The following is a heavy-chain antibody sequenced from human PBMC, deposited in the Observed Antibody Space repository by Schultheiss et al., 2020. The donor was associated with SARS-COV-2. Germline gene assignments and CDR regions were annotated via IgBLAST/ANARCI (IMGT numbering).Heavy chain of an antibody. J-gene: IGHJ5*02. CDR2: IYYSGST. Sequence: SETLSLTCTVSGGSISSGDYYWSWIRQHPGKGLEWIGYIYYSGSTYYNPSLKSRVTISVDTSKNQFSLKLSSVTAADTAVYYCARGLRWNWFDPWGQGTLVTVSS. CDR3: ARGLRWNWFDP. V-gene: IGHV4-30-4*08. CDR1: GGSISSGDYY. D-gene: IGHD4-23*01.